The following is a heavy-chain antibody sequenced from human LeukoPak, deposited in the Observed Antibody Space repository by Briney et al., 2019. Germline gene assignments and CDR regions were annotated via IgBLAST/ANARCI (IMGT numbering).Heavy chain of an antibody. Sequence: SVKVSCKASGGTFSSYAISWVRQAPGQGLEWMGGIIPIFGTANYAQKFQGRVTITADESTSTAYMELSSLRSEDTAVYYCARAPPMEVYGDTDAFDIWGQGTMVTVSS. CDR1: GGTFSSYA. D-gene: IGHD4-17*01. V-gene: IGHV1-69*01. CDR2: IIPIFGTA. J-gene: IGHJ3*02. CDR3: ARAPPMEVYGDTDAFDI.